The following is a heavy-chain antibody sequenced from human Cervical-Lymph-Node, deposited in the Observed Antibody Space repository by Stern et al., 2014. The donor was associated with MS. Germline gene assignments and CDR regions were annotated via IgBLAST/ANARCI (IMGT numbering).Heavy chain of an antibody. Sequence: EVQLLESGGGLVQPGGSLKLSCATSGFTFSVSAMHWVRQTSGKGLEWVGRVRGKANGYATTYAASVKGRFTISRDDSKNMASLQMNSLKTEDTAVYYCTVDGSGWSYWGQGTLVTVSS. CDR2: VRGKANGYAT. CDR1: GFTFSVSA. J-gene: IGHJ4*02. V-gene: IGHV3-73*01. CDR3: TVDGSGWSY. D-gene: IGHD6-19*01.